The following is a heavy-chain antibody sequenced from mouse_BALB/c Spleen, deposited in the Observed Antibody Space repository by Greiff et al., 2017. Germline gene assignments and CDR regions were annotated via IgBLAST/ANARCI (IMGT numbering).Heavy chain of an antibody. CDR1: GFTFSSYA. CDR2: ISSGGST. V-gene: IGHV5-6-5*01. CDR3: ARDDYDTFAY. J-gene: IGHJ3*01. D-gene: IGHD2-4*01. Sequence: EVKLVESGGGLVKPGGSLKLSCAASGFTFSSYAMSWVRQTPEKRLEWVASISSGGSTYYPDSVKGRFTISRDNARNILYLQMSSLRSEDTAMYYCARDDYDTFAYWGQGTLVTVSA.